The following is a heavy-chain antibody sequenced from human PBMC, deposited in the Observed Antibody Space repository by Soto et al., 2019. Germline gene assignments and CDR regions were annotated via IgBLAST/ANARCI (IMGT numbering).Heavy chain of an antibody. CDR2: IYYSGST. D-gene: IGHD3-22*01. Sequence: PSETLSLTCPVSGGSISSYYWSWIRQPPGKGLEWIGYIYYSGSTNYNPSLKSRVTISVDTSKNQFSLKLSSVTAADTAVYYCASTYDSSGYMDFDYWGQGTLVTVSS. CDR3: ASTYDSSGYMDFDY. J-gene: IGHJ4*02. V-gene: IGHV4-59*08. CDR1: GGSISSYY.